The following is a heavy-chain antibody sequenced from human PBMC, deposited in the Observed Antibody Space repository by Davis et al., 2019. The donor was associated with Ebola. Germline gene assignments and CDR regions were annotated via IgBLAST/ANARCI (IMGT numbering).Heavy chain of an antibody. D-gene: IGHD2-2*01. CDR2: IIPMFGAP. Sequence: AASVKVSCKASGHTFTSDGITWVRQAPGQGLEWMGGIIPMFGAPTYAQKFQGRVTITADESTTTAYMELSSLRSEDTAVYYCVGQTRGPFDYWGQGTLVTVSS. CDR3: VGQTRGPFDY. CDR1: GHTFTSDG. J-gene: IGHJ4*02. V-gene: IGHV1-69*13.